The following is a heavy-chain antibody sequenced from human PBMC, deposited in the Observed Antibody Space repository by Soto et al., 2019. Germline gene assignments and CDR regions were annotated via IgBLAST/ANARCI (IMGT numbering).Heavy chain of an antibody. CDR3: TRAPDYGDHKSTGASVYGMDV. J-gene: IGHJ6*01. CDR1: GFTFGDYA. CDR2: IRSKAYGGTT. Sequence: GGSLRLSCTTSGFTFGDYAMSWFRQAPGKGLEWVGFIRSKAYGGTTEYAASVKGRFTISRDDSKSIAYLQMNSLKTEDTAVYYCTRAPDYGDHKSTGASVYGMDVWGERTTVTV. V-gene: IGHV3-49*03. D-gene: IGHD4-17*01.